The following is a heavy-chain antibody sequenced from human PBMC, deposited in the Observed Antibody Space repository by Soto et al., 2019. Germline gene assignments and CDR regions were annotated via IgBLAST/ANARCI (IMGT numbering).Heavy chain of an antibody. CDR2: IRSKANSYAT. CDR3: TRQSTAIHV. J-gene: IGHJ6*04. Sequence: GGSLRLSCAASGFTFSGSAMHWVRQASGKGLEWVGRIRSKANSYATAYAASVKGRFTISRDDSKNTAYLQMNSLKTEDTAVYYCTRQSTAIHVWGKGTTVTVSS. V-gene: IGHV3-73*01. CDR1: GFTFSGSA.